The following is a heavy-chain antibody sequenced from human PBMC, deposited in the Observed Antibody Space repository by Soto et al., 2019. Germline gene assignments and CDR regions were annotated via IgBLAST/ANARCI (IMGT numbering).Heavy chain of an antibody. J-gene: IGHJ6*03. Sequence: GGSLRLSCAASGFNFNTFWMHWVRQTPEKGLVWVSRINGDGSTTIYADSVKGRFTISRDNAENTVYLQMNSLRAEDTAVYFCARGAVPYYYYYTDVWGKGTTVTVSS. CDR2: INGDGSTT. V-gene: IGHV3-74*01. CDR3: ARGAVPYYYYYTDV. D-gene: IGHD6-19*01. CDR1: GFNFNTFW.